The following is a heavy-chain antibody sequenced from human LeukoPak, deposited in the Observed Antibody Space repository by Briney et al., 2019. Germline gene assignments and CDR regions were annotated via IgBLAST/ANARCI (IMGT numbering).Heavy chain of an antibody. V-gene: IGHV3-15*07. CDR1: GFTSSNAW. D-gene: IGHD3-22*01. CDR3: STTYYYDSSEGY. Sequence: GGSLRLSCAASGFTSSNAWMNWVRQAPGKGLEWVGRIKSKTDGGTTDYAAPVKGSFTISRDDSKNTLYLQMNSLKTEDTAVYYCSTTYYYDSSEGYWGQGTLVTVSS. CDR2: IKSKTDGGTT. J-gene: IGHJ4*02.